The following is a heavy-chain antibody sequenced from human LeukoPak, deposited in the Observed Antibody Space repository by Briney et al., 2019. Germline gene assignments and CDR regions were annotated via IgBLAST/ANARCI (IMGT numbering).Heavy chain of an antibody. CDR3: ARVAVREGRGSNWFGP. V-gene: IGHV1-69*05. J-gene: IGHJ5*02. D-gene: IGHD3-10*01. CDR1: GGTFSSYA. Sequence: SVKVSCKASGGTFSSYAISWVRQAPGQGLEWMGGIIPIFGTANYAQKFQGRVTITTDESTSTAYMELSSLRSEDTAVYYCARVAVREGRGSNWFGPWGQGTLVTVSS. CDR2: IIPIFGTA.